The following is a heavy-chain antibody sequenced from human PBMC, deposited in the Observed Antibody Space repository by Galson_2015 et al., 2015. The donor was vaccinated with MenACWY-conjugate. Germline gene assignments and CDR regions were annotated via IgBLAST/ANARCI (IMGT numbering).Heavy chain of an antibody. CDR2: NRPGGSAT. D-gene: IGHD2-2*01. Sequence: QYGAEVKKPGESLPISCRGSGYSFPSYWIGWARLVPGKGLEWMGLNRPGGSATIYRPSTQGRVTFSLGKFINTAYLHWSSLKASDTGIYYCARHVASSTWSSFDYCGQGTLVTVS. CDR1: GYSFPSYW. V-gene: IGHV5-51*03. J-gene: IGHJ4*02. CDR3: ARHVASSTWSSFDY.